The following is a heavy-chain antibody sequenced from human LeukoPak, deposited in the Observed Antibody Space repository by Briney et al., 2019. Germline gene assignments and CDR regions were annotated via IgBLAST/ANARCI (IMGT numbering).Heavy chain of an antibody. CDR2: VYYSGTY. Sequence: SETLSLTCTVSGGSITSYYWSWIRQPPGKGLEWIGYVYYSGTYNYSPSLKSRVTTSVDTSKNQFSLKLSSVTAADTAVYYCARRHYGGNSDWFDPWGQGTLVTVSS. J-gene: IGHJ5*02. CDR3: ARRHYGGNSDWFDP. CDR1: GGSITSYY. D-gene: IGHD4-23*01. V-gene: IGHV4-59*08.